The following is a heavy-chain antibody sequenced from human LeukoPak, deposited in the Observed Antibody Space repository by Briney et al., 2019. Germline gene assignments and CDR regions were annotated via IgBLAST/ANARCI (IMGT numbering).Heavy chain of an antibody. J-gene: IGHJ4*02. CDR2: INPNTGDT. CDR1: GYTFTGYY. CDR3: AVAPGDY. D-gene: IGHD2-21*01. Sequence: ASVKVSCKASGYTFTGYYMHWVRQAPGQGLEWMGWINPNTGDTHYAQKFQGRVTLARDTSITTVYMELSRLTSDDTAIFYCAVAPGDYWGQGTLVTVSS. V-gene: IGHV1-2*02.